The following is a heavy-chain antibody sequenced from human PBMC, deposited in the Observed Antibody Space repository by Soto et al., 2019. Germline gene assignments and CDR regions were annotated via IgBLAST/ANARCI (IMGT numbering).Heavy chain of an antibody. CDR1: GFTFSSYA. Sequence: GGSLRLSCAASGFTFSSYAMSWVRQAPGKGLEWVSAISGSGGSTYYADSVKGRFTISRDNSKNTLYLQMNSLRAEDTAVYYCAKDHRMIVWENPLPFDYWGQGTLVTVSS. CDR2: ISGSGGST. J-gene: IGHJ4*02. CDR3: AKDHRMIVWENPLPFDY. D-gene: IGHD3-22*01. V-gene: IGHV3-23*01.